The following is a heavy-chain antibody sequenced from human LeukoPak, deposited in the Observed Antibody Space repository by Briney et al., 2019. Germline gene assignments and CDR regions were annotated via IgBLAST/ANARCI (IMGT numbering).Heavy chain of an antibody. V-gene: IGHV3-7*01. CDR3: ARRGSYGDYFDY. CDR1: GFTFSSYG. CDR2: IKQDGSEK. Sequence: PGGSLRLSCAASGFTFSSYGMSWVRQAPGKGLEWVANIKQDGSEKYYVDSVKGRFTISRDNAKNSLYLQMNSLRAEDTAVYYCARRGSYGDYFDYWGQGTLVTVSS. D-gene: IGHD4-17*01. J-gene: IGHJ4*02.